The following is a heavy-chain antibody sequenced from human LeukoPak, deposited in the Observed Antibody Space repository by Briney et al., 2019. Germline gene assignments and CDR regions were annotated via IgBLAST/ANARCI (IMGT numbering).Heavy chain of an antibody. D-gene: IGHD3-16*01. CDR3: AGRRVLDASFDY. V-gene: IGHV3-66*02. CDR2: IYSGDNT. CDR1: AFTVSNNS. Sequence: PGGSLRLSCAASAFTVSNNSMSWVRQAPGKGLEWVSVIYSGDNTYYVESVKGRFTISRDNSKNTLFLQMNRLRAEDTAVYYCAGRRVLDASFDYWGQGTLVTVSS. J-gene: IGHJ4*02.